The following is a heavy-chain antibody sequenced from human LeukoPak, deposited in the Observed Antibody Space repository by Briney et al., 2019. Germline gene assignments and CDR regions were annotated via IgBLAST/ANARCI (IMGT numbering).Heavy chain of an antibody. D-gene: IGHD6-13*01. Sequence: GGSLRLSCAASGFTFSSYGMPWVRQAPGKGLEWVAVISYDGSNKYYADSVKGRFTISRDNSKNTLYLQMNSLRAEGTAVYYCAKGSTLAAAGLDYWGQGTLVTVSS. V-gene: IGHV3-30*18. CDR1: GFTFSSYG. J-gene: IGHJ4*02. CDR2: ISYDGSNK. CDR3: AKGSTLAAAGLDY.